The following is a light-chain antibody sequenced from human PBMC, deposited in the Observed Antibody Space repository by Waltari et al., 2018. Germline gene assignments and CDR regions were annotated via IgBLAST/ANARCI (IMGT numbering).Light chain of an antibody. CDR1: SSDVGFYNY. CDR2: DVS. J-gene: IGLJ3*02. V-gene: IGLV2-14*01. Sequence: QSALTQPASVSGSPGQSITISCTGTSSDVGFYNYVSWYQQHPGKAPKLIIYDVSERPSGVSRRFSGSKSGNTASLTISGLQAEDEADYYCNSYTGSSSWVFGGGTKLTVL. CDR3: NSYTGSSSWV.